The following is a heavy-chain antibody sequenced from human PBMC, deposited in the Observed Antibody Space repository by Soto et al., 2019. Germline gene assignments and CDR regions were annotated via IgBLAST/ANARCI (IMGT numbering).Heavy chain of an antibody. CDR1: GFPFNTHG. Sequence: GGSLRLSCGASGFPFNTHGMAWVRQAPGKGLEWVSGISGGGDRTQYADGVKGRFTISRDNSKNTVDLQMTSLRAEDTATYYCAKPATYDYVWGDYRYLFDNWGQGTVVTVSS. CDR2: ISGGGDRT. CDR3: AKPATYDYVWGDYRYLFDN. D-gene: IGHD3-16*02. J-gene: IGHJ4*02. V-gene: IGHV3-23*01.